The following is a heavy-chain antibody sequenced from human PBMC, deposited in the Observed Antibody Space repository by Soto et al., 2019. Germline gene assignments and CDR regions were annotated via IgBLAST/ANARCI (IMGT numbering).Heavy chain of an antibody. J-gene: IGHJ5*02. Sequence: SEILSLTCAVYGGSFSGYYWRWIRQPPGKGLEWIGEINHSGSTNYNPSLKSRVTISVDTSKNQFSLKLSSVTAADTAVYYCARDATVVAATPKHWFDPWGQGTLVNVSS. V-gene: IGHV4-34*01. D-gene: IGHD2-15*01. CDR3: ARDATVVAATPKHWFDP. CDR2: INHSGST. CDR1: GGSFSGYY.